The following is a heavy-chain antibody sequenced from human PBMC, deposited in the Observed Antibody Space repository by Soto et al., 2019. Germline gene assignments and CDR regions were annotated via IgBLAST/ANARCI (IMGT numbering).Heavy chain of an antibody. CDR3: ARDERLWFGHPPIKYGMDV. Sequence: CLTCTVSGGSISSGDYYWSWIRQPPGKGLEWIGYIYYSGSTYYNPSLKSRVTISVDTSKNQFSLKLSSVTAADTAVYYCARDERLWFGHPPIKYGMDVWGQVTNFPVS. J-gene: IGHJ6*02. CDR1: GGSISSGDYY. V-gene: IGHV4-30-4*01. D-gene: IGHD3-10*01. CDR2: IYYSGST.